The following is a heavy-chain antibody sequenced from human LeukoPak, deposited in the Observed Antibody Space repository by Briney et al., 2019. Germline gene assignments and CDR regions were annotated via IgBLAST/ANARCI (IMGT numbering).Heavy chain of an antibody. J-gene: IGHJ4*02. D-gene: IGHD3-16*01. CDR1: GFTFSTYW. Sequence: GGSLRLSCAASGFTFSTYWMTWVRQAPGRGLEWVANIKQDGTEKYYVDSVKGRFTVSRDNAKNSLYLQMNSLRAEDTAVYYCARYRGSGGQRLDYWGQGTLVTVSS. CDR3: ARYRGSGGQRLDY. CDR2: IKQDGTEK. V-gene: IGHV3-7*01.